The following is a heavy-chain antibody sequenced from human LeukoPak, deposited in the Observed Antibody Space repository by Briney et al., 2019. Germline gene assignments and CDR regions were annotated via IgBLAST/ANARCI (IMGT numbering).Heavy chain of an antibody. CDR3: ARVGRESSTGWLDY. J-gene: IGHJ4*02. CDR1: GYTFIDYY. CDR2: INVKSGAT. V-gene: IGHV1-2*06. D-gene: IGHD6-19*01. Sequence: ASVKVSCKASGYTFIDYYFNWVRQAPGQGPEWMGRINVKSGATDYAQKFQGRVTVTRDTSISTAYMELSSLRSDDTAVHYCARVGRESSTGWLDYWGQGTLVTVSS.